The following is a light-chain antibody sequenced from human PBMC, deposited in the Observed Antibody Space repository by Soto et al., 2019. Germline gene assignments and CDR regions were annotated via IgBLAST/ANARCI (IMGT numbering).Light chain of an antibody. CDR3: QQYGSSPWT. CDR2: GAS. Sequence: EIVMTQSPATLSVSPGERATLSCMASQSVSSNLAWYQQKPGQAPRLLIYGASTRATGIPARFSGSGSGTDFTLTISRLEPEDFAVYYCQQYGSSPWTFGQGTKVDNK. CDR1: QSVSSN. J-gene: IGKJ1*01. V-gene: IGKV3-15*01.